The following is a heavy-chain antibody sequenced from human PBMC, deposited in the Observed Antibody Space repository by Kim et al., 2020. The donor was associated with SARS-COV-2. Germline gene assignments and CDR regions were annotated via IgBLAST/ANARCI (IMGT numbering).Heavy chain of an antibody. V-gene: IGHV3-23*01. Sequence: VQGRFTLSRDNSKNTLYLQMNSLRAEDTAVYYCAKAITMVRGVITHAFDIWGQGTMVTVSS. CDR3: AKAITMVRGVITHAFDI. J-gene: IGHJ3*02. D-gene: IGHD3-10*01.